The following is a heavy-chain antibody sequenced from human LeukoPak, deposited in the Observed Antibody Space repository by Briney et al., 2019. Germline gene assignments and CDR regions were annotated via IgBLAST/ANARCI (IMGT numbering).Heavy chain of an antibody. Sequence: ASVKVSCKASGYTFTDYYMHWVRQAPGQGLEWMGWMNPNSGNTGYAQKFQGRVTMTRNTSISTAYMELSSLRSEDTAVYYCAIAGGFGSSWKRGFYGNWFDPWGQGTLVTVSS. CDR1: GYTFTDYY. CDR3: AIAGGFGSSWKRGFYGNWFDP. CDR2: MNPNSGNT. D-gene: IGHD6-13*01. J-gene: IGHJ5*02. V-gene: IGHV1-8*02.